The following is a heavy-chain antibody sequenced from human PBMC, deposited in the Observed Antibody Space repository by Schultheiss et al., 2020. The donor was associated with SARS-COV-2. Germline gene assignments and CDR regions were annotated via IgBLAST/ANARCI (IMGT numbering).Heavy chain of an antibody. CDR3: ARSGTAAGNRRYFDY. Sequence: SETLSLTCTVSGGSISSGGYYWSWIRQPPGKGLEWIGYIYYSGSTYYNPSLKSRVTISVDTSKNQFSLKLSSVTAADTAVYYCARSGTAAGNRRYFDYWGQGTLVTVSS. D-gene: IGHD6-13*01. CDR1: GGSISSGGYY. J-gene: IGHJ4*02. CDR2: IYYSGST. V-gene: IGHV4-30-4*08.